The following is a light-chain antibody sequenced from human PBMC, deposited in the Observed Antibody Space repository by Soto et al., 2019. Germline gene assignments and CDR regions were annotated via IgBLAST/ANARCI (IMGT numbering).Light chain of an antibody. V-gene: IGKV3-11*01. CDR2: DAS. CDR3: QHRSNWWT. CDR1: QSVSSY. J-gene: IGKJ1*01. Sequence: EIVLTQSPATLSLSPGERATLSCRASQSVSSYLAWYQHKPGQAPRLLIYDASNRATGIPARFSGSGSGTDFTLTISSLEPEDFAVYYCQHRSNWWTFGQGTKVEIK.